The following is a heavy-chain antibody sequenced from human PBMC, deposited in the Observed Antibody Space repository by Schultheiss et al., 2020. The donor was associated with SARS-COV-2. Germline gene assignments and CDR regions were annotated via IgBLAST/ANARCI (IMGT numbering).Heavy chain of an antibody. CDR2: ISWNSGSI. V-gene: IGHV3-9*01. CDR1: GFTFDDFA. Sequence: GGSLRLSCGASGFTFDDFAMHWVRQAPGKGLEWVSGISWNSGSIGYADSVKGRFTISRDNAKNSLYLQMNSLRAEDTAVYYCAKDRVGPTTDFDHWGQGTLVTVSS. J-gene: IGHJ4*02. D-gene: IGHD1-26*01. CDR3: AKDRVGPTTDFDH.